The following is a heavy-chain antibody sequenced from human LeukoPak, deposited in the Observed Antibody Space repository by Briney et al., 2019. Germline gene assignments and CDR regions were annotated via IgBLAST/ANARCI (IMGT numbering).Heavy chain of an antibody. CDR3: ARRDCSSTSCYAFDY. CDR2: INHSGST. V-gene: IGHV4-34*01. D-gene: IGHD2-2*01. CDR1: GGSFSGYY. Sequence: PSETLSLTCAVYGGSFSGYYWSWIRQPPGKGLEWIGEINHSGSTNYNPSLKSRVTISVDTSKNQFSLKLSSVTAADTAVYYCARRDCSSTSCYAFDYWGQGTLVTVSS. J-gene: IGHJ4*02.